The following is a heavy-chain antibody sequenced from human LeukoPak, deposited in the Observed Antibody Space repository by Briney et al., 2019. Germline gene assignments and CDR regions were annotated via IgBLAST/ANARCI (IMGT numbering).Heavy chain of an antibody. Sequence: PGGSLRLSCAASGLTFSSYAMNWVRQAPGKGLEWVSAISGSGGGTYYADSAKGRFTISRDNSKNMLYLQMNSLRAEDTAVYYCAKDFHASSGYYLDYWGQGTLVTVSS. CDR2: ISGSGGGT. D-gene: IGHD3-22*01. V-gene: IGHV3-23*01. J-gene: IGHJ4*02. CDR3: AKDFHASSGYYLDY. CDR1: GLTFSSYA.